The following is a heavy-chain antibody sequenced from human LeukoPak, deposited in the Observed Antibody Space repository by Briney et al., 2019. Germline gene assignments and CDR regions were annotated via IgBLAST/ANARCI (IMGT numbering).Heavy chain of an antibody. D-gene: IGHD1-1*01. Sequence: DSVKGRFTISRDNSKNTLYLQMNSLRAEDTAVYYCAKPHDTTNDAFDIWGQGTMVTVSS. V-gene: IGHV3-30*02. CDR3: AKPHDTTNDAFDI. J-gene: IGHJ3*02.